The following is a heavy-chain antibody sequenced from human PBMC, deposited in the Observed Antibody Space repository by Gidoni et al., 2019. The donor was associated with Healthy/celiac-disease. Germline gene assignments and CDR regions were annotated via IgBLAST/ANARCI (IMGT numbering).Heavy chain of an antibody. D-gene: IGHD3-10*01. CDR2: IYYSGST. J-gene: IGHJ4*02. CDR1: GGSISSSSSY. Sequence: QLQLQESGPGLVKPSETLSLTCTVSGGSISSSSSYWGWIRQPPGKGLEWIGSIYYSGSTYYNPSLKSRVTISVDTSKNQFSLKLSSVTAADTAVYYCARAWGNYYGSGSYYTLDYWGQGTLVTVSS. CDR3: ARAWGNYYGSGSYYTLDY. V-gene: IGHV4-39*07.